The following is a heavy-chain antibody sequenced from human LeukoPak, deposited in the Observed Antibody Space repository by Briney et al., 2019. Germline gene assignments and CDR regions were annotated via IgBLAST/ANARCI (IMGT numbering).Heavy chain of an antibody. CDR2: FYYSGST. V-gene: IGHV4-59*13. D-gene: IGHD1-1*01. CDR3: ARDLRNGPEQYYLDY. CDR1: GGSISSYY. J-gene: IGHJ4*02. Sequence: SETLSLTCTVPGGSISSYYGSWIRQPPGRGLEWIGYFYYSGSTNYHPSLKSRVTISVDTSKNQFSLKLSSVTAADTAVYYCARDLRNGPEQYYLDYWGRGRLVSVSS.